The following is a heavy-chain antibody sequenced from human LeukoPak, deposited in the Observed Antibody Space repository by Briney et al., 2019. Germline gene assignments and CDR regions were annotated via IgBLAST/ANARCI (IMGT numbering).Heavy chain of an antibody. V-gene: IGHV4-59*05. CDR2: IYYSGST. CDR3: ARRISMGQWLPFDY. Sequence: SETLSLTCTVSGGSISSYYWSWIRQPAGKGLEWIGSIYYSGSTYYNPSLKSRVTISVDTSKNQFSLKLSSVTAADTAVYYCARRISMGQWLPFDYWGQGTLVTVSS. CDR1: GGSISSYY. J-gene: IGHJ4*02. D-gene: IGHD6-19*01.